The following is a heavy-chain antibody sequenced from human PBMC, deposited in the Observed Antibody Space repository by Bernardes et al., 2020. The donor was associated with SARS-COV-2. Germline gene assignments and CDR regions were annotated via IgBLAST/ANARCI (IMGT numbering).Heavy chain of an antibody. Sequence: ASVKVSCKTSGYTFNTYYIHWVRQAPGQGLEWMGIINPSGGSTTYSQNFQGRVTMTRDTSTSTVYMELSSLRSEDTAIYYCTRDSIGIRGPPGWELKYWGQGTLVTVSS. CDR3: TRDSIGIRGPPGWELKY. CDR1: GYTFNTYY. V-gene: IGHV1-46*02. J-gene: IGHJ4*02. CDR2: INPSGGST. D-gene: IGHD1-26*01.